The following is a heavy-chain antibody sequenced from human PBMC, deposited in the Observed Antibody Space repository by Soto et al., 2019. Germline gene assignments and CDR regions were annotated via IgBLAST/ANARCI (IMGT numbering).Heavy chain of an antibody. CDR1: GYTFTNSG. CDR2: ISTDNGNT. J-gene: IGHJ5*02. CDR3: ARYRATINSFWFDP. Sequence: EASVKVSCKASGYTFTNSGISWVRQAPGQGLEWMGWISTDNGNTNYAQHLQGRVSMTTDTSTSTAYKDLRSLKSDDTAVYYCARYRATINSFWFDPWGQGTLVTVSS. V-gene: IGHV1-18*01. D-gene: IGHD5-12*01.